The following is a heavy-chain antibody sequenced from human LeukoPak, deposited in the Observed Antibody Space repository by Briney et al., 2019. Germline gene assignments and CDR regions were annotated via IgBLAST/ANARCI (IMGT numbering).Heavy chain of an antibody. D-gene: IGHD2-2*01. CDR3: ASLGYCSSTSCVDDAFDI. Sequence: SETLSLTCNVSGGSISSYYWSWIRQPPGKGLDWNGYIYYSGSTNYNPSLKSRVTISVDTSKNQFSLKLSSVTAADTAVYYCASLGYCSSTSCVDDAFDIWGQGTMVAVSS. V-gene: IGHV4-59*01. CDR1: GGSISSYY. CDR2: IYYSGST. J-gene: IGHJ3*02.